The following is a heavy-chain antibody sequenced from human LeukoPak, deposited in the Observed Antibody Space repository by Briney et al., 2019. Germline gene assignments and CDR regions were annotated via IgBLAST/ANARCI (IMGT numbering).Heavy chain of an antibody. D-gene: IGHD3-3*01. V-gene: IGHV3-21*01. CDR2: ISSSSSYI. Sequence: PGGSLRLSCAASGFTFSSYSMNWVRQAPGKGLEWVSSISSSSSYIYYADSVKGRFTISRDNAKNSLYLQTNSLRAEDTAVYYCARDLLRFLEPYNWFDPWGQGTLVTVSS. CDR1: GFTFSSYS. J-gene: IGHJ5*02. CDR3: ARDLLRFLEPYNWFDP.